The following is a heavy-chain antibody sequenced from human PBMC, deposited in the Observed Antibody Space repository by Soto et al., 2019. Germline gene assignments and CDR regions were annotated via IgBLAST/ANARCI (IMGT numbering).Heavy chain of an antibody. V-gene: IGHV3-30-3*01. J-gene: IGHJ4*02. Sequence: QVQLVESGGGVVQPGRSLRLSCAASGFTFSNYAMHWVRQAPGKGLEWVAVISYDGSNKYYADSVKGRFTISRDNSKNTLYLQMNSLRAEDTAVYHCARGAHYIYGWGPHYFDYWGQGTLVTVSS. CDR1: GFTFSNYA. CDR2: ISYDGSNK. D-gene: IGHD5-18*01. CDR3: ARGAHYIYGWGPHYFDY.